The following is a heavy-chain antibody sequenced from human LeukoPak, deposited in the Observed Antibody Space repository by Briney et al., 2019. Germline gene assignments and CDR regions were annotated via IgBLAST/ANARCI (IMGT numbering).Heavy chain of an antibody. CDR3: ASRGSSSSGFIDY. Sequence: SETLSLTCAVYGGSFSGYYWSWIRQPPGKGLEWIREINHSGSTNYNPSLKSRVTISVDTSKNQFSLKLSSVTAADTAVYYCASRGSSSSGFIDYWGQGTLVTVSS. CDR1: GGSFSGYY. CDR2: INHSGST. V-gene: IGHV4-34*01. J-gene: IGHJ4*02. D-gene: IGHD6-6*01.